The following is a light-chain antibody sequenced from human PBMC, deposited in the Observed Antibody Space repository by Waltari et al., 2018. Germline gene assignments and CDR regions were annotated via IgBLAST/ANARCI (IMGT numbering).Light chain of an antibody. CDR3: CSYVTGGTLV. V-gene: IGLV2-23*02. J-gene: IGLJ2*01. Sequence: QSALTQPASVSVSPGQSITLSCTGTRSDVGNYHRVSWYQKNPGKAPQLIIYEINKRPSGISNRFSDSKSGNTASLTISGLQAEDEADYYCCSYVTGGTLVFGGGTRLTVL. CDR1: RSDVGNYHR. CDR2: EIN.